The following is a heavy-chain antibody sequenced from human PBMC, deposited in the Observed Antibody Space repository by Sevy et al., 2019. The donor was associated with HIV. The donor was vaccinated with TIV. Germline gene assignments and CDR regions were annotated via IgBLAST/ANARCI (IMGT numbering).Heavy chain of an antibody. D-gene: IGHD2-2*01. CDR3: ARASPHCSSTSCYPTYDYYYGMDV. J-gene: IGHJ6*02. CDR2: IYYSGST. V-gene: IGHV4-61*01. CDR1: GGSVSSGSYY. Sequence: SETLSLTCTVSGGSVSSGSYYWSWIRQPPGKGLEWIGYIYYSGSTNYNPSLKSRVTILVDTSKNQFSLKLSSVTAADTAVYYCARASPHCSSTSCYPTYDYYYGMDVWGQGTTVTVSS.